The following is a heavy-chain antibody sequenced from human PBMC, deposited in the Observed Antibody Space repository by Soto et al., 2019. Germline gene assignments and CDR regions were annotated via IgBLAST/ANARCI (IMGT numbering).Heavy chain of an antibody. J-gene: IGHJ4*02. D-gene: IGHD2-21*01. CDR3: ASRRQKCGGGNCPFDN. Sequence: GGSLRLSWAASGFTFSSCTMTWVRQAPGKGPEYVAGVTDNSESTYYADSVKGRFTVSRDNSKDTLYLQMNSLRVEDTAVYYCASRRQKCGGGNCPFDNWGQGAPVTVSS. CDR2: VTDNSEST. V-gene: IGHV3-23*01. CDR1: GFTFSSCT.